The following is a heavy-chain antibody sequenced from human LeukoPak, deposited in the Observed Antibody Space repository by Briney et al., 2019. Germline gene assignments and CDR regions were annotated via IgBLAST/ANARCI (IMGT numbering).Heavy chain of an antibody. D-gene: IGHD3-22*01. CDR1: GFTFSSYW. V-gene: IGHV3-74*01. J-gene: IGHJ4*02. Sequence: HAGGSLRLSCAASGFTFSSYWMHWVRHTPGKGLVWVSRIKSDGSSTSYADSVKGRFTISRDNAKNTLYLQMNSLRAEDTAVYYCAKPYSSGSLVFDYWGQGTLVTVSS. CDR3: AKPYSSGSLVFDY. CDR2: IKSDGSST.